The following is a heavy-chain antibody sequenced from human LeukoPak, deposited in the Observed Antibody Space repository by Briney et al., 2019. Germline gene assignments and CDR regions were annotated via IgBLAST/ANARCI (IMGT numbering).Heavy chain of an antibody. V-gene: IGHV3-48*03. CDR2: ISSSGSTI. D-gene: IGHD5-12*01. J-gene: IGHJ4*02. CDR3: ARGPSGYHNT. Sequence: GGSLRLSCAASGFTFSSYEMNWVRQAPGKGLEWVSYISSSGSTIYYADSVKGRFTISRDNAKNSLYLQMNSLKTEDTAVYYCARGPSGYHNTGGQGTLVTVSS. CDR1: GFTFSSYE.